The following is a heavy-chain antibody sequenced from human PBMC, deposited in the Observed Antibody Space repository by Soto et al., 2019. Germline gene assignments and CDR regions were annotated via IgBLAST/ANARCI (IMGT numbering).Heavy chain of an antibody. CDR2: IIPIFGTA. CDR1: GGTFSSYA. CDR3: ASGETKYYYDSSGYLYY. D-gene: IGHD3-22*01. Sequence: SVKVSCKASGGTFSSYAISWVRQAPGQGLEWMGGIIPIFGTANYAQKFQGRVTITADESTSTTYMEMSSLRSEDTAVYYCASGETKYYYDSSGYLYYWGQGTLVTVSS. V-gene: IGHV1-69*13. J-gene: IGHJ4*02.